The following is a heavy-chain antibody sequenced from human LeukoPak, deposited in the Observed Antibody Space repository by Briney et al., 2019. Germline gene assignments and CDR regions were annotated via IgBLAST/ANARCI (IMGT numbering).Heavy chain of an antibody. CDR1: GGSFSGYY. CDR3: ARSSWVAAAGTYYFDY. CDR2: INHSGST. J-gene: IGHJ4*02. Sequence: SETLSLTCAVYGGSFSGYYWSWNRQPPGKGLEWIGEINHSGSTNYNPSLKSRVTISVDTSKNQFSLKLSSVTAADTAVYYCARSSWVAAAGTYYFDYWGQGTLVTVSS. V-gene: IGHV4-34*01. D-gene: IGHD6-13*01.